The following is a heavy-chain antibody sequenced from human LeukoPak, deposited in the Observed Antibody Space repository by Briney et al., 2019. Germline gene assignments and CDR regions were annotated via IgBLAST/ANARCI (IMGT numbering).Heavy chain of an antibody. Sequence: SETLSLTCTVSGASISSYDWSWIRQPPGKGLEWIGYIYYSGSTNYNPSLKSRVTMSVDTSKNQFSLNLSSVTAADTAVYYCARSPSTGPDHWGQGTLVTVSS. CDR3: ARSPSTGPDH. J-gene: IGHJ4*02. D-gene: IGHD1-1*01. CDR2: IYYSGST. CDR1: GASISSYD. V-gene: IGHV4-59*08.